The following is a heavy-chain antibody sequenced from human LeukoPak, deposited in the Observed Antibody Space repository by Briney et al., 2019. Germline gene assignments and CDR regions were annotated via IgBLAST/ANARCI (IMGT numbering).Heavy chain of an antibody. V-gene: IGHV3-21*01. J-gene: IGHJ4*02. D-gene: IGHD4-17*01. CDR1: GFTFSSYS. CDR3: ARDANYGDYEVGHY. CDR2: ISSSSSYI. Sequence: GGSLRLSCAASGFTFSSYSMNWVRQAPGKGLEWVSSISSSSSYIYYADSVKGRFTISRDNAKNSLYLQMNSLRAEDTAVYYCARDANYGDYEVGHYWGQGTLVTVSS.